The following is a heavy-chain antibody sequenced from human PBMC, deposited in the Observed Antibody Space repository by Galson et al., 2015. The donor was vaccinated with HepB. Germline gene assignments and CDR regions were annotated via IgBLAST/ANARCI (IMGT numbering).Heavy chain of an antibody. CDR1: GFTFSSYG. CDR3: AKPPHDIVVVVAGGDYFDY. V-gene: IGHV3-30*18. D-gene: IGHD2-15*01. CDR2: ISYDGSNK. Sequence: SLRLSCAASGFTFSSYGMHWVRQAPGKGLEWVAVISYDGSNKYYADSVKGRFTISRDNSKNTLYLQMNSLRAEDTAVYYCAKPPHDIVVVVAGGDYFDYWGQGTLVTVSS. J-gene: IGHJ4*02.